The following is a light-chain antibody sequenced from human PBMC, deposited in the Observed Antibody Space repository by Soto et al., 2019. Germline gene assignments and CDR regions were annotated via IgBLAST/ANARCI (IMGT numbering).Light chain of an antibody. Sequence: DIVITHSPDSLSVYLRDMSTINCKFMLSIFYSSNNKNYLTWYQQKPGQPPKLLIYWASTRESGVPDRFSGSGSGTDFTLTISSLQAEDVAVYYCQQYYSTPWTFGQGTKVDIK. V-gene: IGKV4-1*01. CDR3: QQYYSTPWT. CDR1: LSIFYSSNNKNY. J-gene: IGKJ1*01. CDR2: WAS.